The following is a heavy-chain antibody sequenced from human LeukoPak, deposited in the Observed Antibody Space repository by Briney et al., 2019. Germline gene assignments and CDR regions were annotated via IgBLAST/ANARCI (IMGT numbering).Heavy chain of an antibody. J-gene: IGHJ4*02. Sequence: ASVKVSCKASGYTFTGYYMHWVRQAPGQGLEWMGWINPNSGGTNYAQKFQGRVTMTRDTSISTAYMELSRLRSDETAVYYCARLLSSSWLSFDYWGQGTLVTVSS. D-gene: IGHD6-13*01. V-gene: IGHV1-2*02. CDR3: ARLLSSSWLSFDY. CDR1: GYTFTGYY. CDR2: INPNSGGT.